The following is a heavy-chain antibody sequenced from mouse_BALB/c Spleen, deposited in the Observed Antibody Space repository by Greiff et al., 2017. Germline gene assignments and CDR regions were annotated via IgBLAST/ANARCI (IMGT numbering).Heavy chain of an antibody. CDR1: GYSITSDYA. CDR2: ISYSGST. Sequence: EVKLVESGPGLVKPSQSLSLTCTVTGYSITSDYAWNWIRQFPGNKLEWMGYISYSGSTSYNPSLKSRISITRDTSKNQFFLQLNSVTTEDTATYYGAVVSWFAYWGQGTLVTVSA. CDR3: AVVSWFAY. J-gene: IGHJ3*01. D-gene: IGHD1-1*02. V-gene: IGHV3-2*02.